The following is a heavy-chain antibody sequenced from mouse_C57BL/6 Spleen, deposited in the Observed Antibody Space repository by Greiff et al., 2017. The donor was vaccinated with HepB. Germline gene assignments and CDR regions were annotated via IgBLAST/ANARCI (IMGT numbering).Heavy chain of an antibody. CDR2: IHPNSGST. D-gene: IGHD1-1*01. Sequence: VQLQQPGAELVKPGASVKLSCKASGYTFTSYWMHWVKQRPGQGLEWIGMIHPNSGSTNYNEKFKSKATLTVDKSSCTAYMQLSSLTSEDSAVYYCASHYYGSSAWFAYWGQGTLVTVSA. J-gene: IGHJ3*01. V-gene: IGHV1-64*01. CDR1: GYTFTSYW. CDR3: ASHYYGSSAWFAY.